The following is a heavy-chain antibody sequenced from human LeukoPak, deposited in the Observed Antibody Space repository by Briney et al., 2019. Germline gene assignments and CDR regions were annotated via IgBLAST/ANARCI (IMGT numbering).Heavy chain of an antibody. Sequence: SETLSLTCTVSGSSISSYYWSWIRQPPGKGLEWIGYIYYSGSTNYNPSLKSRVTISVDTSKNQFSLKLSSVTAADTAVYYCARGGAYFRNNWFDPWGQGTLVTVSS. CDR1: GSSISSYY. V-gene: IGHV4-59*01. CDR2: IYYSGST. CDR3: ARGGAYFRNNWFDP. D-gene: IGHD1-14*01. J-gene: IGHJ5*02.